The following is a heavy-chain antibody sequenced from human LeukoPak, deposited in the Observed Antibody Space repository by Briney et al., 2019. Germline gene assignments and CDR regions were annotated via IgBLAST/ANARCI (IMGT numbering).Heavy chain of an antibody. V-gene: IGHV1-8*01. J-gene: IGHJ4*02. CDR1: GYTFTSYD. Sequence: GASVKVSCKASGYTFTSYDIIWVRQATGQGLEWMGWMNPNSGYTGSAQKFQGRVTMTSDTSISTAYMELSSLTSEDTAVYYCARRTYSRSSSIFDNWGQGTLVTVSS. CDR2: MNPNSGYT. D-gene: IGHD6-6*01. CDR3: ARRTYSRSSSIFDN.